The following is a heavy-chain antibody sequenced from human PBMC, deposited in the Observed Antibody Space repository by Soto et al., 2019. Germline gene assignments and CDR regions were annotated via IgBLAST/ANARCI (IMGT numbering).Heavy chain of an antibody. Sequence: SETLSLTCAVSGYSISSGYYWGWIRQPPGKGLEWIGSIYHSGSTYNNPSLKSRVTISVDTSKNQFSLKLSSVTAADTAVYYCARVGGYGMDVWGQGTTVTVS. J-gene: IGHJ6*02. V-gene: IGHV4-38-2*01. CDR2: IYHSGST. CDR1: GYSISSGYY. D-gene: IGHD3-10*01. CDR3: ARVGGYGMDV.